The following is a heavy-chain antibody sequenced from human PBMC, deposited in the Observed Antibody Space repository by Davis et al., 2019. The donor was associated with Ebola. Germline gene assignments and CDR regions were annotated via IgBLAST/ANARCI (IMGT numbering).Heavy chain of an antibody. CDR2: INHSGST. CDR3: ARVRDGYNWGFFDY. CDR1: GGSFSGYY. J-gene: IGHJ4*02. V-gene: IGHV4-34*01. D-gene: IGHD5-24*01. Sequence: PSETLSLTCAVYGGSFSGYYWSWIRQPPGKGLEWIGEINHSGSTNYNPSLKSRVTISVDTSKNQFSLKLSSVTAADTAVYYCARVRDGYNWGFFDYWGQGTLVTVSS.